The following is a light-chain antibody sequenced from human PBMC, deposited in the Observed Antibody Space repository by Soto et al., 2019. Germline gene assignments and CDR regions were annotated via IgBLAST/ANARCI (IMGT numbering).Light chain of an antibody. CDR3: QQHSYWPPWT. CDR2: DAS. Sequence: IVLTKSPAPLSLSPWERATLSCSASHSVSSYLALSQQQPGQAPRLLIDDASNRATGIPARFSGSGSGTDFTPTISSLEQEDFVVYYYQQHSYWPPWTFGQGTKVDIK. CDR1: HSVSSY. J-gene: IGKJ1*01. V-gene: IGKV3-11*01.